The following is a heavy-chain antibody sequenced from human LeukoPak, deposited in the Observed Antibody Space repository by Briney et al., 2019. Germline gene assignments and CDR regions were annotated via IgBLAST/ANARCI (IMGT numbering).Heavy chain of an antibody. D-gene: IGHD1-26*01. CDR1: GGSISSSSYY. Sequence: SETLSLTCTVSGGSISSSSYYWGWIRQPPGKGLEWIGSIYYSGSTYYNPSLKSRVTISVDTSKNQFSLKLSSVTAVDTAVYYCAGWELLRKNYGMDVWGQGTTVTVSS. CDR2: IYYSGST. J-gene: IGHJ6*02. V-gene: IGHV4-39*07. CDR3: AGWELLRKNYGMDV.